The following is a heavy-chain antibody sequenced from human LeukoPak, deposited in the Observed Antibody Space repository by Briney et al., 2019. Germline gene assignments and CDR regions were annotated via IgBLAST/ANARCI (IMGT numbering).Heavy chain of an antibody. CDR2: IIPIFGTA. J-gene: IGHJ5*02. Sequence: ASVKVSCKASGGTFSSYAISWVRQAPGQGLEWMGGIIPIFGTANYAQKFQGRVTITTDESTSTAYMALSSLRSEDAAVYYCARDPLFPEGWFDPWGQGTLVTVSS. V-gene: IGHV1-69*05. CDR1: GGTFSSYA. D-gene: IGHD2/OR15-2a*01. CDR3: ARDPLFPEGWFDP.